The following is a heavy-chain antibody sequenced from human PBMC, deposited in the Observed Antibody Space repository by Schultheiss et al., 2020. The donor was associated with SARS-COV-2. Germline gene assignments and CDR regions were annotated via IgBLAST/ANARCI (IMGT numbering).Heavy chain of an antibody. D-gene: IGHD4-23*01. CDR1: GFTFSSYS. CDR2: ISSSSSYI. J-gene: IGHJ6*02. Sequence: GGSLRLSCAASGFTFSSYSMNWVRQAPGKGLEWVSSISSSSSYIYYADSVKGRFTISRDNAKNSLYLQMNSLRAEDTAVYYCARGQVKKYYYYGMDVWGQGTTVTVSS. CDR3: ARGQVKKYYYYGMDV. V-gene: IGHV3-21*01.